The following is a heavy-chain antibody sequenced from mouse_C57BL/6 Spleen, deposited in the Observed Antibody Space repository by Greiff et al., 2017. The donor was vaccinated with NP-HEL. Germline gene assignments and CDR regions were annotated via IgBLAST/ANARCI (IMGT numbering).Heavy chain of an antibody. V-gene: IGHV1-61*01. CDR2: IYPSDSET. J-gene: IGHJ2*01. D-gene: IGHD1-1*01. Sequence: QVHVKQSGAELVRPGSSVKLSCKASGYTFTSYWMDWVKQRPGQGLEWIGNIYPSDSETHYNQKFKDKATLTVDKSSSTAYMQLSSLTSEDSAVYYCRYYGSSFYFDYWGQGTTLTVSS. CDR1: GYTFTSYW. CDR3: RYYGSSFYFDY.